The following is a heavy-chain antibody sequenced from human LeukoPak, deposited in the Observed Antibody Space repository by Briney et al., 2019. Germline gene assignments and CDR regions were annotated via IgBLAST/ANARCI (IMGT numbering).Heavy chain of an antibody. CDR3: ARAMTTVTTELDY. J-gene: IGHJ4*02. Sequence: GGSLRLSCAASGFTFSSYVMTWVRQAPGKGLEWVSDFSAGAGSTCYADSVKGRFTISRDNSKNTLYLQLNSLRAEDTAVYYCARAMTTVTTELDYWGQGILVTVSS. D-gene: IGHD4-11*01. V-gene: IGHV3-23*01. CDR1: GFTFSSYV. CDR2: FSAGAGST.